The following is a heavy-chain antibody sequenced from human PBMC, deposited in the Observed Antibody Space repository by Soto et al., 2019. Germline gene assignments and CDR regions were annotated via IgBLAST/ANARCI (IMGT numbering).Heavy chain of an antibody. J-gene: IGHJ5*02. Sequence: PSETRSLTFTVSGGSISSSSYYWGWIRQPPGKGLEWIGSIYYSGSTYYNPSLKSRVTISVDTSKNQFSLKLSSVTAADTAVYYCATYYDFWSTFDPWGQGTLVTVSS. CDR3: ATYYDFWSTFDP. CDR1: GGSISSSSYY. D-gene: IGHD3-3*01. CDR2: IYYSGST. V-gene: IGHV4-39*01.